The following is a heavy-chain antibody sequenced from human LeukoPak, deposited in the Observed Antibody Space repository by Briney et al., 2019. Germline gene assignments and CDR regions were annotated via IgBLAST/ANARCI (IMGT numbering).Heavy chain of an antibody. J-gene: IGHJ4*02. V-gene: IGHV3-23*01. CDR1: GFTFSNYA. Sequence: GGSLRLSCAASGFTFSNYAMSWVRQAPGKGLEWVSTISGSGGGTYYADSVKGRFTISRDNSKNTLYLQMNSLRAEDTAVYYCAKARSYGFLGYFDYWGQGTLVTVSS. D-gene: IGHD5-18*01. CDR2: ISGSGGGT. CDR3: AKARSYGFLGYFDY.